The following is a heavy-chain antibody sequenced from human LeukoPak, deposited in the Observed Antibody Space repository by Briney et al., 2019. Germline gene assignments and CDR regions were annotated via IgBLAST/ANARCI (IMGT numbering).Heavy chain of an antibody. CDR1: GYTFTSYG. CDR2: INPNSGGT. V-gene: IGHV1-2*02. Sequence: ASVKVSCKASGYTFTSYGISWVRQAPGQGLEWMGWINPNSGGTNYAQKFQGRVTMTRDTSISTAYMELSRLRSDDTAVYYCARAAPWDGYYYYMDVWGKGTTVTISS. D-gene: IGHD1-26*01. J-gene: IGHJ6*03. CDR3: ARAAPWDGYYYYMDV.